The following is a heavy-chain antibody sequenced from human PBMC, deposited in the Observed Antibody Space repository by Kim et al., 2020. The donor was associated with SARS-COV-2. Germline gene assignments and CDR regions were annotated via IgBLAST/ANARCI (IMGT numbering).Heavy chain of an antibody. CDR3: AKDAVGIAVAGLHYYFDY. V-gene: IGHV3-30*02. D-gene: IGHD6-19*01. Sequence: KGRFTISSDNSKNTLYLQMHSLRAEDTAVYYCAKDAVGIAVAGLHYYFDYWGQGTLVTVSS. J-gene: IGHJ4*02.